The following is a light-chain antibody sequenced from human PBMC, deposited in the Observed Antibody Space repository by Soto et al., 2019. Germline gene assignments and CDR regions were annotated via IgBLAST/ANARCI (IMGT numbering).Light chain of an antibody. CDR1: QSVSSW. CDR2: DVS. CDR3: QDYTTYSRT. V-gene: IGKV1-5*01. J-gene: IGKJ1*01. Sequence: DIQMTQSPSTLSASVGDRVTITCRASQSVSSWLAWYQQKPGKAPKVLIYDVSTLESGVPSRFSGGGSGTEFTLTITSLQPDDFATYYCQDYTTYSRTCGQGTKVDIK.